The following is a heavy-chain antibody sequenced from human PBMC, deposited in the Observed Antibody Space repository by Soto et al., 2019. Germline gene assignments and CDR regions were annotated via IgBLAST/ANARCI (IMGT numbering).Heavy chain of an antibody. CDR1: GFTFSSYG. Sequence: GGSLRLSCAAPGFTFSSYGMHWVRQAPGKGLEWVAVIWYDGSNKYYADSVKGRFTISRDNSKNTLYLQMNSLRAEDTAVYYCARGDYYDPPTGFWGQGTLVTVSS. J-gene: IGHJ4*02. CDR3: ARGDYYDPPTGF. CDR2: IWYDGSNK. D-gene: IGHD3-22*01. V-gene: IGHV3-33*01.